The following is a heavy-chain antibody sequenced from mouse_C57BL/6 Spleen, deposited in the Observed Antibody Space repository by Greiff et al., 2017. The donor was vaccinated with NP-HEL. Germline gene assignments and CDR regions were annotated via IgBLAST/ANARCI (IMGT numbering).Heavy chain of an antibody. CDR1: GYTFTDYE. J-gene: IGHJ1*03. CDR2: IDPETGGT. V-gene: IGHV1-15*01. D-gene: IGHD3-3*01. Sequence: VKLMESGAELVRPGASVTLSCKASGYTFTDYEMHWVKQTPVHGLEWIGAIDPETGGTAYNQKFKGKAILTADKSSSTAYMELRSLTSEDSAVYYCTRGAGPWYFDVWGTGTTVTVSS. CDR3: TRGAGPWYFDV.